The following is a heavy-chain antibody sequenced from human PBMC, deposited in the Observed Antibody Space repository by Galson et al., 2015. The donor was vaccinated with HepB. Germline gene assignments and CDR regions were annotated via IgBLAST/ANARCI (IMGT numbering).Heavy chain of an antibody. Sequence: SLRLSCAASGFTFSSYGMHWVRQAPGKGLEWVAVIWYDGSNKYYADSVKGRFTISRDNSKNTLFLQMNSLRAEDTAVYYCARRGIGVAGSDYYFQYGMDVWGQGTTVTISS. CDR3: ARRGIGVAGSDYYFQYGMDV. J-gene: IGHJ6*02. D-gene: IGHD6-19*01. V-gene: IGHV3-33*01. CDR1: GFTFSSYG. CDR2: IWYDGSNK.